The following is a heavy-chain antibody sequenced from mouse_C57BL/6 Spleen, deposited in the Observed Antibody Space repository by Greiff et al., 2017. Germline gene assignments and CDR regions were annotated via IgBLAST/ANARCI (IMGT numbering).Heavy chain of an antibody. CDR3: ARTYLAWFAY. CDR2: IWSGGST. D-gene: IGHD5-1*01. J-gene: IGHJ3*01. V-gene: IGHV2-2*01. CDR1: GFSLTSYG. Sequence: QVQLQQSGPGLVQPSQSLSITCTVSGFSLTSYGVHWVRQSPGKGLEWLGVIWSGGSTDYNAAFISRLSISKDNSKSQVFFKMNSLQADDTAIYYCARTYLAWFAYWGQGTLVTVSA.